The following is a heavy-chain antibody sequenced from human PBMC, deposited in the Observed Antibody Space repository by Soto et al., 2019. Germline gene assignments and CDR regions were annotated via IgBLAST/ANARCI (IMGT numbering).Heavy chain of an antibody. CDR3: VKDDGGDPSTAHH. CDR2: MSGSGDRT. D-gene: IGHD2-21*01. V-gene: IGHV3-23*01. Sequence: EVQLLESGGGLVQPGGSLRLSCAASGITISNYPMSWVRQAPGKGLDWVSGMSGSGDRTYYADSAKGRFTISRDTSRDSLYLQLASLGDEATGVYFCVKDDGGDPSTAHHWGQGTLVTVSS. CDR1: GITISNYP. J-gene: IGHJ4*02.